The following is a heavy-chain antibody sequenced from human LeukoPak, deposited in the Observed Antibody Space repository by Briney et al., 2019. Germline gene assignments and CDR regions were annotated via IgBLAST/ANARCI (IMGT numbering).Heavy chain of an antibody. D-gene: IGHD1-1*01. CDR2: IGIDSGNT. J-gene: IGHJ4*02. V-gene: IGHV3-48*01. Sequence: GGSLRLSCTASGFPFIEYSMNWVRQVPGKGLEWIAYIGIDSGNTKYADSVRGRFAISADKAKNSLYLQMNSLRVEDTAVYYCARDHNYAFDNWGQGTLVSVAS. CDR3: ARDHNYAFDN. CDR1: GFPFIEYS.